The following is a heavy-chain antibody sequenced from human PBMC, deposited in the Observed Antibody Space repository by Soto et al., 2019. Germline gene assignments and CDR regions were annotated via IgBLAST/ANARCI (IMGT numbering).Heavy chain of an antibody. Sequence: QVQLVQSGAEVKKPGASVKVSCKASGYTFTSYGISWVRQAPGQGLEWMGWISAYNGNTNYAQKLQGRVTLTTDTSTSTAYMELRSLRSDDTAVYYCARKGYGGTGYYYYYGMDVWGQGTTVTVSS. CDR2: ISAYNGNT. D-gene: IGHD2-15*01. CDR1: GYTFTSYG. V-gene: IGHV1-18*01. J-gene: IGHJ6*02. CDR3: ARKGYGGTGYYYYYGMDV.